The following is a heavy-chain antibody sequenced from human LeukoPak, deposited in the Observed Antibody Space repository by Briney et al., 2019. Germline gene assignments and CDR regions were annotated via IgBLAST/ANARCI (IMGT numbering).Heavy chain of an antibody. CDR1: GYTFTSYD. D-gene: IGHD3-3*01. V-gene: IGHV1-8*03. J-gene: IGHJ4*02. CDR2: MNPNSGNT. CDR3: ARGPYYDFWSGYYKGDYFDY. Sequence: ASVKVSCXASGYTFTSYDINWVRQATGQGLEWMGWMNPNSGNTGYAQKFQGRVTITRNTSISTAYMELSSLRSEDTAVYYCARGPYYDFWSGYYKGDYFDYWGQGTLVTVSS.